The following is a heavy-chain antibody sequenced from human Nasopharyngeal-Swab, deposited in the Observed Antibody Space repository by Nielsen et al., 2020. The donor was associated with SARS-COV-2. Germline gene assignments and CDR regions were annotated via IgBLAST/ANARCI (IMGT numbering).Heavy chain of an antibody. CDR3: ARGGYYDNWFDP. Sequence: GGSLRLSCAASGFTFSSYWMTWVRQAPGKGLEWVANIKHDGSQKYYVDSVKGRFSISRDNGKNSLDLQMNSLRDEDTAVYYCARGGYYDNWFDPWGQGTLVTVSS. CDR2: IKHDGSQK. J-gene: IGHJ5*02. V-gene: IGHV3-7*01. CDR1: GFTFSSYW. D-gene: IGHD3-22*01.